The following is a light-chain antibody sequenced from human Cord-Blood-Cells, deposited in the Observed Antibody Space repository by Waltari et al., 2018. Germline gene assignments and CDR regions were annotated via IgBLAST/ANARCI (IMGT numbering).Light chain of an antibody. Sequence: DIQMTQSPSTLSASVGDRVTSTCRASQSISSGLAWYQQKPGNDPTFLIYKASSLESGVPARFSVSGSGTEFTLTFSSLQPDDFATDYCQQYNSYAPWTFGQGTKVEMK. CDR3: QQYNSYAPWT. CDR2: KAS. V-gene: IGKV1-5*03. J-gene: IGKJ1*01. CDR1: QSISSG.